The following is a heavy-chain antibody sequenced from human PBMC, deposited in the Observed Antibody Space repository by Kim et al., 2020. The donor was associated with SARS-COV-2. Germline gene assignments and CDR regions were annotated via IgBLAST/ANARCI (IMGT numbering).Heavy chain of an antibody. D-gene: IGHD3-9*01. CDR1: GFTFSSYE. CDR3: AREGPLRYCDWLPFDY. J-gene: IGHJ4*02. V-gene: IGHV3-48*03. CDR2: ISSSGSTI. Sequence: GGSLRLSCAASGFTFSSYEMNWVRQAPGKGLEWVSYISSSGSTIYYADSVKGRFTISRDNAKQSLYLQMNRLRAEETAVYYCAREGPLRYCDWLPFDYWGKRTLVNVSS.